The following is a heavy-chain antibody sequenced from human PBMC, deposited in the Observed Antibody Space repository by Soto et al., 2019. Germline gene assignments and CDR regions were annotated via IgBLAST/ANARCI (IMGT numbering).Heavy chain of an antibody. D-gene: IGHD3-10*01. J-gene: IGHJ4*02. CDR2: IKSKTDGGTT. CDR1: GFTFSNAW. CDR3: CTVVRGDGLDN. V-gene: IGHV3-15*01. Sequence: EVQLVESGGGLLKPGGSLRLSCAASGFTFSNAWMSWVRQAPGKGLEWVGRIKSKTDGGTTDYAAPVKGRFTISRDDSKNTLYLQVNSLKTEDTAVYYCCTVVRGDGLDNWGQGTLVTVSS.